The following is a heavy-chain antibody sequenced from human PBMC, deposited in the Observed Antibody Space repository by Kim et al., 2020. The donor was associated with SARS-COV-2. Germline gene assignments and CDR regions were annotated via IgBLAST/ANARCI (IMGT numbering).Heavy chain of an antibody. Sequence: ASVKVSCKASGYTFTSYYMHWVRQAPGQGLEWMGIINLSGGSTSYAQKFQGSTSYAQKFQGRVTMTRDTSTSTVYMELSSLRSEDTAVYYCARVGSGWYQPADYWGQGTLVTVSS. J-gene: IGHJ4*02. CDR3: ARVGSGWYQPADY. CDR2: INLSGGSTSYAQKFQGST. D-gene: IGHD6-19*01. CDR1: GYTFTSYY. V-gene: IGHV1-46*01.